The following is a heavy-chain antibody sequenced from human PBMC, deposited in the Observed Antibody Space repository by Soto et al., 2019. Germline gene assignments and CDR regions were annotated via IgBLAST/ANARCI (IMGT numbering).Heavy chain of an antibody. CDR2: ISYDASNN. V-gene: IGHV3-30*18. Sequence: QVQLVESGGGVVQPGRSLRLSCVVSGFTFSSYGMHWVRQAPGKGLEWLAVISYDASNNYYADSVKGRFTISRDNSKNTLYLQMNGLRPEDTAVYYCAKVPGYSTLGGMYVWGQGTTVTVSS. CDR1: GFTFSSYG. CDR3: AKVPGYSTLGGMYV. J-gene: IGHJ6*02. D-gene: IGHD6-13*01.